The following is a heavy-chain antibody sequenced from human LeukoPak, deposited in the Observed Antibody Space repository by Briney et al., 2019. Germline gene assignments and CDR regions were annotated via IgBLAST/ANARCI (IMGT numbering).Heavy chain of an antibody. J-gene: IGHJ6*03. Sequence: ASVKVSCKASGGTFSSYAISWVRQAPGQGLEWMGGIIPIFGTANYAQKFQGRVTITADESTSTAYMELSSLRSEDTAVYYCARVDSSSDYYYYYMDVWGKGTTVTVSS. D-gene: IGHD6-6*01. CDR3: ARVDSSSDYYYYYMDV. V-gene: IGHV1-69*13. CDR1: GGTFSSYA. CDR2: IIPIFGTA.